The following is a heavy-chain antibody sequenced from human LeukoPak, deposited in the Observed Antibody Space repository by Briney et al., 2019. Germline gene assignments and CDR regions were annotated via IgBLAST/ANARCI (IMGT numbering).Heavy chain of an antibody. D-gene: IGHD6-6*01. CDR1: GFTFSSYA. CDR2: ISGSGGST. J-gene: IGHJ4*02. V-gene: IGHV3-23*01. Sequence: GGSLRLSCAASGFTFSSYAMSWVRQAPGKGLEWVSAISGSGGSTYYADSVKGRFTISRDNAKNSLYLQMNSLRAEDTAVYYCARGQYSSSSPLDYWGQGTLVTVSS. CDR3: ARGQYSSSSPLDY.